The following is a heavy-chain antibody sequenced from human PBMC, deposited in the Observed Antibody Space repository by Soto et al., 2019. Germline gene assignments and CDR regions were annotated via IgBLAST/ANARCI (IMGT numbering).Heavy chain of an antibody. CDR1: GGTVSSYA. CDR2: IIPIFGTA. V-gene: IGHV1-69*01. Sequence: QVQLVQSGAEVKKPGSSVKVSCKASGGTVSSYAISWVRQAPGQGLEWMGGIIPIFGTANYAQKFQGRVTITADESTSTDYMELSSLRSEDTAVYHCAKITTVNKPFDYWGQGTLVTVSS. CDR3: AKITTVNKPFDY. D-gene: IGHD4-4*01. J-gene: IGHJ4*02.